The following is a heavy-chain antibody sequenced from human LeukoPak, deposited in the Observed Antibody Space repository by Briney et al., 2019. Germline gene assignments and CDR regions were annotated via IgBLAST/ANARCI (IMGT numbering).Heavy chain of an antibody. CDR3: MSRDGSGY. D-gene: IGHD1-1*01. V-gene: IGHV3-64*02. J-gene: IGHJ4*02. Sequence: GGSLTLSCEASGFTFSSYPMHWVRQAPGKGLEYVSAIGSDGTNTLYADSVKGRFTVSRDNSKNTLYLQMGSLRPEDMAMYYCMSRDGSGYLGQGTPVTVSS. CDR1: GFTFSSYP. CDR2: IGSDGTNT.